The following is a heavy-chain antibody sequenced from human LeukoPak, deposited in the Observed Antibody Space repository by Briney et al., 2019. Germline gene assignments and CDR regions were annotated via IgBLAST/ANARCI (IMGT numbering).Heavy chain of an antibody. J-gene: IGHJ4*02. CDR2: IIPILGIA. CDR3: AREKIAAAGILVY. D-gene: IGHD6-13*01. Sequence: SVKVSCKASGGTFSSYAISWVRQAPGQGLEWMGRIIPILGIANYVQKFQGRVTITADKSTSTAYMELSSLRSEDTAVYYCAREKIAAAGILVYWGQGTLVTVSS. V-gene: IGHV1-69*04. CDR1: GGTFSSYA.